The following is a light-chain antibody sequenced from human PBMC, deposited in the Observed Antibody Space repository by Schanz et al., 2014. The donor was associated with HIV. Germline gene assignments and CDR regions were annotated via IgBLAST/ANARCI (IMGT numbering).Light chain of an antibody. Sequence: DIQMTQSPSSLSASVGDRVTITCRASQSISSYLNWYQQKPGKAPKLLIYAASTLQSGVPSRFSGSRSGTDFTLTISSLQPEDFATYYCLQHNNYPPLTFGGGTKVEIK. V-gene: IGKV1-39*01. CDR1: QSISSY. CDR3: LQHNNYPPLT. CDR2: AAS. J-gene: IGKJ4*01.